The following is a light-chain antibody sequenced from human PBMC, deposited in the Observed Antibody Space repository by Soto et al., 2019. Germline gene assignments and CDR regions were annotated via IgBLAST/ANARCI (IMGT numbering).Light chain of an antibody. CDR2: GAS. CDR3: QQYGSSLLT. Sequence: EIVLTQSPGTLSLSRGERATLSCRASQSVDSSYLAWYKQKPGQAPRLLIYGASSRATGIPDRFCGSGSGTDFTLTISRLEPEDFAVYYCQQYGSSLLTFGGGTKVEIK. V-gene: IGKV3-20*01. CDR1: QSVDSSY. J-gene: IGKJ4*01.